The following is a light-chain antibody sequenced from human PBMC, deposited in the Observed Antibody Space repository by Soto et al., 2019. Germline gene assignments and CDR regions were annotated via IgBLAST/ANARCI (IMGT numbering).Light chain of an antibody. CDR1: QSVSSY. CDR3: QQRSNWPPLFT. J-gene: IGKJ3*01. CDR2: DAS. Sequence: DIVLTQSPATLSLSPGERATLSCRASQSVSSYLAWYQQKPGQAPRLLIYDASNRATGIPARFSGSGSGTDFTLTISSLDPEDFAVYYCQQRSNWPPLFTFGPGTKVDIK. V-gene: IGKV3-11*01.